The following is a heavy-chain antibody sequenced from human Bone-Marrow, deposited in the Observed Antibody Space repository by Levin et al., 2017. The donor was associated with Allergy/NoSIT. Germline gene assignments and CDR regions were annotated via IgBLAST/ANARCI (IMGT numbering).Heavy chain of an antibody. J-gene: IGHJ3*02. CDR3: ARPGAGSGGSHTDDASDI. Sequence: GESLKISCKGSGYSFRSYWIGWVRQMPGKGLEWMGTIYPGDSDIRYSPSFQGQVNISADKSISTAYRQWSSLKASETAMYYCARPGAGSGGSHTDDASDIWGQGTMVIVSS. D-gene: IGHD6-19*01. V-gene: IGHV5-51*01. CDR2: IYPGDSDI. CDR1: GYSFRSYW.